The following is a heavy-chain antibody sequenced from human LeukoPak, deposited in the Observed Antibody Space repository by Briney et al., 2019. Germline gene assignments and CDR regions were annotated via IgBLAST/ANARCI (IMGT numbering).Heavy chain of an antibody. D-gene: IGHD3-22*01. CDR3: ARTPRYYYDSSGYYRTAYFDY. Sequence: SETLSLTCAVYGGSFSGYYWSWIRQPPGKGLEWIGEINHSGSTNYNPSLKSRVTISVDTSKNQFSLKLSSVTAADTAVYYCARTPRYYYDSSGYYRTAYFDYWGQGTLVPVSS. CDR1: GGSFSGYY. V-gene: IGHV4-34*01. CDR2: INHSGST. J-gene: IGHJ4*02.